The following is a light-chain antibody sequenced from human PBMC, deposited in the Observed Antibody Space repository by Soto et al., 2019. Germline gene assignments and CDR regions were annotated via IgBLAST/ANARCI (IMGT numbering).Light chain of an antibody. Sequence: DIVMTQSPLSLPVTPGEPASISCRSSQSLLHSNGYNYLDWYLQKPGQSPQLLIYLGSNRASGVPDRFSGSGSGTDFTLKIRRVGAEDVGVYYCLQALQTPITFGQGTRLEIK. V-gene: IGKV2-28*01. CDR3: LQALQTPIT. CDR2: LGS. J-gene: IGKJ5*01. CDR1: QSLLHSNGYNY.